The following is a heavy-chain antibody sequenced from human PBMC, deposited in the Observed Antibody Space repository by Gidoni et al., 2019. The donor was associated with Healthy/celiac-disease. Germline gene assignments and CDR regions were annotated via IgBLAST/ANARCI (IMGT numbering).Heavy chain of an antibody. D-gene: IGHD2-8*01. J-gene: IGHJ3*02. V-gene: IGHV4-39*01. Sequence: QLQLQESGPGLVKPSETLSLTCTVSGGSISSSSYYWGWIRQPPGKGLEWIGSISYSVITSYNPSLKSRVTISVDTSKNQFSLKLSSVTAADTAVYYCVAYGPYHAFDIWGQGTMVTVSS. CDR2: ISYSVIT. CDR1: GGSISSSSYY. CDR3: VAYGPYHAFDI.